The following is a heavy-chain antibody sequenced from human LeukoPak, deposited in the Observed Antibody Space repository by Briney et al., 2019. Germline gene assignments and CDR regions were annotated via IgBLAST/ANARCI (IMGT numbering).Heavy chain of an antibody. V-gene: IGHV3-64*01. J-gene: IGHJ4*02. Sequence: PGGSLRLSCAASGFTFSSYEMHWVRQAPGKGLEYLSGISDSGINTYYVNSVKGRFTISRDNSKNTLYLQMNSLRAEDTAVYYCARGSSSKGVADYWGQGTLVTVSS. CDR3: ARGSSSKGVADY. D-gene: IGHD2-15*01. CDR1: GFTFSSYE. CDR2: ISDSGINT.